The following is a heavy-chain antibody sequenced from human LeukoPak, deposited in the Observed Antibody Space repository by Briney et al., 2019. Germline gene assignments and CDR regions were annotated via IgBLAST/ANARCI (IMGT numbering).Heavy chain of an antibody. CDR1: GGSISISNYY. V-gene: IGHV4-39*07. CDR3: ARGGYYGSGNDFRFDP. J-gene: IGHJ5*02. D-gene: IGHD3-10*01. Sequence: PSETLSLTCTVSGGSISISNYYWGWIRQPPGKGLEWIGSMSYSGRTYYNPSLKTRVTVSLDTSKNQFSLNLISVTAADTAVYYCARGGYYGSGNDFRFDPWGQGTLVTVSS. CDR2: MSYSGRT.